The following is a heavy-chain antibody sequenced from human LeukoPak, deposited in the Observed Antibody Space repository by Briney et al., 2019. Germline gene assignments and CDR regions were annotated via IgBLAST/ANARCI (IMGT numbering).Heavy chain of an antibody. J-gene: IGHJ4*02. CDR2: IKQDGTEE. CDR1: GFTFSSSW. V-gene: IGHV3-7*03. Sequence: PGGSLRLSCAASGFTFSSSWMSWVRRAPGKGLEWVANIKQDGTEEYYVDSVRGRFSISKDNAKNSLYLQMNSLRAEDTAVYCCARDPCHGALDYWGQGALVTVSS. D-gene: IGHD2-2*01. CDR3: ARDPCHGALDY.